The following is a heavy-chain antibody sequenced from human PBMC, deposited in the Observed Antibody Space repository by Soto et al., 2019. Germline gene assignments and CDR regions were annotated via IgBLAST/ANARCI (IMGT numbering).Heavy chain of an antibody. J-gene: IGHJ3*02. Sequence: PGGSLRLSCAASGFTFSSYSMNWVRQAPGKGLEWVSSISASGVNIYYADSVKGRFTISRDNSKNTLYLQMSTLRAEDTAVYYCAKQNGIYDAVDIWGQGTMVTVAS. CDR2: ISASGVNI. D-gene: IGHD1-26*01. CDR3: AKQNGIYDAVDI. V-gene: IGHV3-23*01. CDR1: GFTFSSYS.